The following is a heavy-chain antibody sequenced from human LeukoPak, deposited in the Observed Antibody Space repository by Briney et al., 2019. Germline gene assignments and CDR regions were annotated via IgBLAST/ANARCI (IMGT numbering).Heavy chain of an antibody. Sequence: GRSLRLSCAASGFTFSSYAMQWVRQAPGKGLEWVAVISYDGSNKYYAASVKGRFPITRDNSKNTLYLQMISLRAEDTAVYYCARGPSRWLEYYFDYWGQGTLVTVSS. J-gene: IGHJ4*02. CDR2: ISYDGSNK. CDR3: ARGPSRWLEYYFDY. D-gene: IGHD5-24*01. CDR1: GFTFSSYA. V-gene: IGHV3-30-3*01.